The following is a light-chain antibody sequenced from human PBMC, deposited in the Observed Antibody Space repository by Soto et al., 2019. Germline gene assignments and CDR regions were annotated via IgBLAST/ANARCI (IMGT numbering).Light chain of an antibody. V-gene: IGLV1-44*01. J-gene: IGLJ7*01. Sequence: QYVLTQPPSASGTPGQRVTISCSGSSSNIGSNTVSWYQQLPGTAPKLLIYSNNQRPSGVPDRFSGSKSGTSASLAISGFQSEDEADYYCAAWDDSLNGVVFGGGTQLTVL. CDR1: SSNIGSNT. CDR3: AAWDDSLNGVV. CDR2: SNN.